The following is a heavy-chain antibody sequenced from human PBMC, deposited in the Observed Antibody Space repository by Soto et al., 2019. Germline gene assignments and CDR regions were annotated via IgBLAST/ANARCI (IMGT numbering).Heavy chain of an antibody. V-gene: IGHV1-46*01. D-gene: IGHD3-10*01. CDR1: VYRMTSDL. CDR3: ARERDYGSGSYFYYYYYGMDV. Sequence: CKTSVYRMTSDLVDRGLLDPRQGLEWMGIINPSGGSTSYAQKFQGRVTMTRDTSTSTVYMELSSLRSEDTAVYYCARERDYGSGSYFYYYYYGMDVWGQGTTVTVSS. CDR2: INPSGGST. J-gene: IGHJ6*02.